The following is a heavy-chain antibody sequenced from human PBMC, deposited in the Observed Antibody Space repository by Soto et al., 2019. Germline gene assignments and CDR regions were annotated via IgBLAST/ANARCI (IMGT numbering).Heavy chain of an antibody. CDR1: GGTFSTYA. CDR2: IIPMFGTA. J-gene: IGHJ4*02. D-gene: IGHD5-18*01. Sequence: QVQLVQSGAEVKKPESSVKVSCKAPGGTFSTYAISWVRQAPAQGLEWMGGIIPMFGTANYAQRFQDRVTITADESTNTGYMELSSLRAEDTAVYFCASGIQLWLRRINNGYSGWGQGTLVTVSS. V-gene: IGHV1-69*12. CDR3: ASGIQLWLRRINNGYSG.